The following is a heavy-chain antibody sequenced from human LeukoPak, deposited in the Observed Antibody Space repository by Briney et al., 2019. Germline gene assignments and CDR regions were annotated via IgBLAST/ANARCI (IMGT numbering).Heavy chain of an antibody. Sequence: SQTLTLTCAISGDSASSNSAAWNWIRQSPSRGLEWLERTYYRSKWYNDYAVSVKSRITINPDTSKNQFSLQLNSVTPEDTAVYYCARDFRGEWEQQLVPWGQGTLVTVSS. CDR1: GDSASSNSAA. CDR2: TYYRSKWYN. J-gene: IGHJ4*02. CDR3: ARDFRGEWEQQLVP. D-gene: IGHD6-13*01. V-gene: IGHV6-1*01.